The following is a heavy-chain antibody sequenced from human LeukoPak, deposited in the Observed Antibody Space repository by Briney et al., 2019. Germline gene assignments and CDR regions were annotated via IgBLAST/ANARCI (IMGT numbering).Heavy chain of an antibody. CDR2: ISSSSSYI. CDR3: ARDFDGSVVVITTNYYYYGMDV. D-gene: IGHD3-22*01. Sequence: GGSLTLSCAASGFTFSSYSMNWVRQAPGKGLEWVSSISSSSSYIYYADSVKGRFTISRDNAKNSLYLQMNSLRAEDTAVYYCARDFDGSVVVITTNYYYYGMDVWGQGTTVTVSS. CDR1: GFTFSSYS. J-gene: IGHJ6*02. V-gene: IGHV3-21*01.